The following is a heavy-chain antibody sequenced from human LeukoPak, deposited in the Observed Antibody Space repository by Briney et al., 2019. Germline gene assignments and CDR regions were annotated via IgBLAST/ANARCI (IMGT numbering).Heavy chain of an antibody. CDR3: TRDRWELPIRFFDY. CDR1: GFTFGDYA. Sequence: GGSLRLSCTASGFTFGDYAMGWVRQAPGKGLEWVGFIRSKAYGGTTEYAASVKGRFTISRDDSKSIAYLLMNSLKTEDTAVYYCTRDRWELPIRFFDYWGQGTLVTVSS. D-gene: IGHD1-26*01. V-gene: IGHV3-49*04. J-gene: IGHJ4*02. CDR2: IRSKAYGGTT.